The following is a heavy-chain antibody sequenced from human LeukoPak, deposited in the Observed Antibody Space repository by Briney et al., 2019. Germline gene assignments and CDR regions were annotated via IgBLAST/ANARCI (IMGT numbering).Heavy chain of an antibody. J-gene: IGHJ6*02. CDR2: INQDGSEK. CDR1: GFTFSTYW. Sequence: PGGSLRLSCAASGFTFSTYWMSWVRQAPGKGLEWVANINQDGSEKNYVDSVKGRFTISRDNAKNSLSLQTNSLRAEDTAVYYCGRDMDVWGQGTTVIVSS. V-gene: IGHV3-7*01. CDR3: GRDMDV.